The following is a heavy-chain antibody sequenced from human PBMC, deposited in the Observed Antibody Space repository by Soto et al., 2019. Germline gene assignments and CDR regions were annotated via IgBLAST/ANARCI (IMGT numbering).Heavy chain of an antibody. J-gene: IGHJ4*02. D-gene: IGHD2-15*01. Sequence: GGSLRLSCAASGFTFSNAWMNWVRQAPGKGLEWVGRIKSKTDGGTTDYAAPVKGRFTISRDDSKNTLYLQMNSLKTEDTAVYYCTGRYCSGGSCYCGFDYWGQGTLVTVSS. CDR2: IKSKTDGGTT. V-gene: IGHV3-15*07. CDR3: TGRYCSGGSCYCGFDY. CDR1: GFTFSNAW.